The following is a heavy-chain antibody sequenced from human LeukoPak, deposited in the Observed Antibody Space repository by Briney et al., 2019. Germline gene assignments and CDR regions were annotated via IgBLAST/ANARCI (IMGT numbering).Heavy chain of an antibody. J-gene: IGHJ5*02. CDR2: INPNSGDT. CDR1: GYTFTGYY. CDR3: ARGSPLAATGSGLTS. Sequence: GASVKVSCKASGYTFTGYYIHWVRQAPGQRLEWMGWINPNSGDTDYAQRFRGRVTMTRDTSISTAFMELRRLMSDDTATYYCARGSPLAATGSGLTSWGQGTLVTVSS. D-gene: IGHD6-13*01. V-gene: IGHV1-2*02.